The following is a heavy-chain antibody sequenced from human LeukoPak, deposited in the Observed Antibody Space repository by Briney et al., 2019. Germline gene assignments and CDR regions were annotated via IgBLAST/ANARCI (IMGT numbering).Heavy chain of an antibody. V-gene: IGHV5-51*01. Sequence: GESLKISCKVSGYSLTTYWIGWVRQMPGKGLEWMGIIYPGDSDTRYSPSFQGQVTISADKSISTAYLQWSSLKASDTAMYYCARLVAVAGTLDYWGQGTLVTVSS. J-gene: IGHJ4*02. CDR2: IYPGDSDT. CDR3: ARLVAVAGTLDY. D-gene: IGHD6-19*01. CDR1: GYSLTTYW.